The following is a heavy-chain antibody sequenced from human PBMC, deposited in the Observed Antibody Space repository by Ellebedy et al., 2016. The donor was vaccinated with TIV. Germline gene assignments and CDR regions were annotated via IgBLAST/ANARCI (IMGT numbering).Heavy chain of an antibody. Sequence: SRVAISVDTSKNQFSLKLSSVTAADTAVYYCARTLVRPWDAFDIWGQGTMVTVSS. D-gene: IGHD2-8*01. V-gene: IGHV4-59*01. J-gene: IGHJ3*02. CDR3: ARTLVRPWDAFDI.